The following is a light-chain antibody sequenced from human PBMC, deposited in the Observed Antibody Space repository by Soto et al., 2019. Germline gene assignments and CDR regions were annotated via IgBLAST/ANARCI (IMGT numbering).Light chain of an antibody. CDR3: QQYENLPT. CDR2: DAS. J-gene: IGKJ5*01. V-gene: IGKV1-33*01. Sequence: DIQMTQSPSSLSSSVGYRFAVTCQASQNINNYVNWYQQKPGRAPKLLIYDASNLEAGVPSRFRGSGSGTDFTFTISRLQPEDIATYYCQQYENLPTFGQGTRLEI. CDR1: QNINNY.